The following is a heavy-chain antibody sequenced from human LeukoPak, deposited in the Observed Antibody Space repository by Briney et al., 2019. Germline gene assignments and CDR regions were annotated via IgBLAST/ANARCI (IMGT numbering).Heavy chain of an antibody. CDR1: GFTFSSYG. CDR3: AKDPCFRGYSYGRGCNYFDY. J-gene: IGHJ4*02. Sequence: GGSLRLSCAASGFTFSSYGMHWVRQAPGKGLEWVAVISYDGSNKYYADSVKGRFTISRDNSKNTLYLQMNSLRAEDTAVYYCAKDPCFRGYSYGRGCNYFDYWGQGTLVTVSS. D-gene: IGHD5-18*01. CDR2: ISYDGSNK. V-gene: IGHV3-30*18.